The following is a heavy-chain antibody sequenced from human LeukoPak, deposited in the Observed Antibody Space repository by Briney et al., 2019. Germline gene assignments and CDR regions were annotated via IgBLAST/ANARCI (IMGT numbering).Heavy chain of an antibody. CDR1: GFIVSRNY. D-gene: IGHD3-10*01. J-gene: IGHJ4*02. CDR2: IYDGNT. V-gene: IGHV3-53*01. CDR3: AGFVRGLPH. Sequence: GGSLRLSCAASGFIVSRNYMSWVRQAPGKGLEWVSVIYDGNTYYADSVKGRFTISRDNSKNTLYPRMNSLRAEDTAIYYCAGFVRGLPHWGQGALVTVSS.